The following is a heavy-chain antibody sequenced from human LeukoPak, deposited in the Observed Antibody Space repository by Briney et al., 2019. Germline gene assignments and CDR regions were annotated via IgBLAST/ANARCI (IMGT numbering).Heavy chain of an antibody. V-gene: IGHV3-7*01. Sequence: PGRSLRLSCAASGFTFSSYWMRWVRQAPGKGLEWVANIKQDGSEKYYVDSVKGRFTISRDNAKNSLYLQMNSLRAEDTAVYYCATCHYDFWSGYYGKVLYFDYWGQGTLVTVSS. CDR2: IKQDGSEK. CDR1: GFTFSSYW. CDR3: ATCHYDFWSGYYGKVLYFDY. D-gene: IGHD3-3*01. J-gene: IGHJ4*02.